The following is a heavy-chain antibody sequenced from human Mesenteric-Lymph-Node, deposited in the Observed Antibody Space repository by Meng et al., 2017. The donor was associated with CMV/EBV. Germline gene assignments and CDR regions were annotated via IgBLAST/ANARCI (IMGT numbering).Heavy chain of an antibody. V-gene: IGHV3-9*03. CDR1: GFPFDDYA. CDR3: AKDAGSVSYYSYYGMDV. CDR2: ISWNSRSI. J-gene: IGHJ6*02. D-gene: IGHD1-1*01. Sequence: GGSLRLSCAASGFPFDDYAMHWVRQAPGKGLGWVSGISWNSRSIGYADSVKGRFTISRADAKNSLYLQMNSLRADDMALYYCAKDAGSVSYYSYYGMDVWGQGTTVTVSS.